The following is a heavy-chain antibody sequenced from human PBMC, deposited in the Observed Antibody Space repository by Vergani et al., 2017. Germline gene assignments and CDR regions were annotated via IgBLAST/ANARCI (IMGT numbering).Heavy chain of an antibody. V-gene: IGHV4-4*07. J-gene: IGHJ6*02. CDR2: IYTSGST. CDR3: ARDPFLARMDV. CDR1: GGPLSSYY. Sequence: QVQLPESGPGLVKPSETLSLTCTVSGGPLSSYYWSWIRQPAGKGLEWIGRIYTSGSTNYHPSLKSRVTMSVDTSKNQCSLKLSSVTAADTAVYYCARDPFLARMDVWGQGTTVTVSS. D-gene: IGHD2/OR15-2a*01.